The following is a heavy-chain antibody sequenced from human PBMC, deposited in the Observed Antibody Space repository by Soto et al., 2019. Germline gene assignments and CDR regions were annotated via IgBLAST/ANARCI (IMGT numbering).Heavy chain of an antibody. CDR3: ARLGGYYQAFDS. Sequence: SETLSLTCAVSGGSISSGGYSWSWLRQPPGKGLEWIGNIYYSGTTNYHPSLKSRVTISLDTSKNQFSLKLSSVTAADTAVYYCARLGGYYQAFDSWGQRTLVTVSS. CDR2: IYYSGTT. CDR1: GGSISSGGYS. D-gene: IGHD3-22*01. V-gene: IGHV4-61*08. J-gene: IGHJ4*02.